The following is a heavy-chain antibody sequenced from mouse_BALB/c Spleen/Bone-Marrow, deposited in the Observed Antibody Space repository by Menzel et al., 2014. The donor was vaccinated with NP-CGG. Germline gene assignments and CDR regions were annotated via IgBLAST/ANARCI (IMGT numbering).Heavy chain of an antibody. J-gene: IGHJ3*01. CDR1: GFTFSSFG. CDR3: SRGVDYSSWFAY. V-gene: IGHV5-6-3*01. D-gene: IGHD2-4*01. CDR2: INSNGGFT. Sequence: EVQGVESGGGLVQPGGSLKLSCAASGFTFSSFGMSWVRQTPDKRLELVANINSNGGFTYYADSVKGRFTISRDNAMNTLYLQMRSLKSEDTATYYCSRGVDYSSWFAYWGQGTLVTVSA.